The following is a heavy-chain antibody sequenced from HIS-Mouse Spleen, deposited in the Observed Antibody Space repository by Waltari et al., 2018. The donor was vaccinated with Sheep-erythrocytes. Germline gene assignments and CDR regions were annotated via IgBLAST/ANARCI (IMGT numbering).Heavy chain of an antibody. CDR3: ARLPGSWYVDY. CDR2: IIAYKGNT. Sequence: QVQLVQSGAEVKKPGASVKVSCKASGYTFTSYGVSWVRQAPGQGLERMGWIIAYKGNTNNAQKLHGRVTMTTDTSTSTAYMELRSLRSDDTAVYYCARLPGSWYVDYWGQGTLVTVSS. CDR1: GYTFTSYG. J-gene: IGHJ4*02. V-gene: IGHV1-18*01. D-gene: IGHD6-13*01.